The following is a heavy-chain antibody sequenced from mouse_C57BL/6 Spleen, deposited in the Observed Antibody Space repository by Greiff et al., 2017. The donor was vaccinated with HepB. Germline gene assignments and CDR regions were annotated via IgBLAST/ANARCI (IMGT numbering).Heavy chain of an antibody. CDR1: GYTFTSYW. J-gene: IGHJ4*01. CDR2: IDPSDSYT. Sequence: QVQLQQPGAELVMPGASVKLSCKASGYTFTSYWMHWVKQRPGQGLEWIGEIDPSDSYTNYNQKFKGKSTLTVDKSSSTAYMQLSSLTSEDSAVYYCAKSPFVDAMDYWGQGTSVTVSS. CDR3: AKSPFVDAMDY. V-gene: IGHV1-69*01.